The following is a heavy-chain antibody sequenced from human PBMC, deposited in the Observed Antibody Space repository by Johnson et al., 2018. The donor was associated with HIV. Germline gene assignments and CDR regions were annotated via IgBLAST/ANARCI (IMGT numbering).Heavy chain of an antibody. CDR3: ARDQEAAAGQDDAFDI. V-gene: IGHV3-30*04. J-gene: IGHJ3*02. CDR2: ISYDGSDK. Sequence: QVQLVESGGGLVQPGGSLRLSCAASGFTFSEYSMYWVRQAPGKGLEWVTVISYDGSDKYYADSVKGRFTISRDSSKNTLYLQMSSLRAQDTAVYYCARDQEAAAGQDDAFDIWGQGTMVTVSS. D-gene: IGHD6-13*01. CDR1: GFTFSEYS.